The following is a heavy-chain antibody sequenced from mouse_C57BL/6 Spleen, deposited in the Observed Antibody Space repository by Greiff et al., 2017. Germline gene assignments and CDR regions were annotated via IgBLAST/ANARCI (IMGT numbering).Heavy chain of an antibody. J-gene: IGHJ4*01. CDR3: ARRVLYYDAMDY. CDR1: GFTFSDYY. Sequence: EVKVVESGGGLVQPGGSLKLSCAASGFTFSDYYMYWVRQTPEKRLEWVAYISNGGGSTYYPDTVKGRFTISRDNAKNTLYLQMSRLKSEDTAMYDCARRVLYYDAMDYWGQGTSVTVSS. V-gene: IGHV5-12*01. CDR2: ISNGGGST.